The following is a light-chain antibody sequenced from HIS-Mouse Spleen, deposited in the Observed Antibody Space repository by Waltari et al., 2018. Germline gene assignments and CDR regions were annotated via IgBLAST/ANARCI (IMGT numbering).Light chain of an antibody. CDR3: QAWDSSTDVV. CDR2: QDS. Sequence: SYELTQPPSVSVSPGQTASITCPGDTLGDKYACWYTQNPGQSPVLVIYQDSKLPSGIPERFSGSNSGNTATLTISGTQAMDEADYYCQAWDSSTDVVFGGGTKLTVL. CDR1: TLGDKY. J-gene: IGLJ2*01. V-gene: IGLV3-1*01.